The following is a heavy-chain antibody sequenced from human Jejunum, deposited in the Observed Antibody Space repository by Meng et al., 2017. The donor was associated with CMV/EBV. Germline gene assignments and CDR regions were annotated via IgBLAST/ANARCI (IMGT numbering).Heavy chain of an antibody. CDR3: ATEVSVRNYFSYGMDV. J-gene: IGHJ6*02. Sequence: FTVNSNFMAWVRQAPGKGLEWVAVSYSAGMTYYADSMKGRFTISRDNSKNTMYLQMNGLRLEDTAMYYCATEVSVRNYFSYGMDVWGQGTAVTVSS. CDR1: FTVNSNF. V-gene: IGHV3-66*02. D-gene: IGHD3-10*01. CDR2: SYSAGMT.